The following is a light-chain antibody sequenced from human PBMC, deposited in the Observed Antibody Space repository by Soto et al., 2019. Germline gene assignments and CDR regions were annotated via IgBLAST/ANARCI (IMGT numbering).Light chain of an antibody. CDR1: QSISSH. CDR2: DAS. V-gene: IGKV3-11*01. CDR3: QQRPNWPLT. J-gene: IGKJ4*01. Sequence: EIVLTQSPATLSLSPGERATLSCRASQSISSHLVWYQQKLGQAPRLLIYDASNRATGIPARFSGSGSGTDFTLTISSLEPEDFAVYYCQQRPNWPLTFGGGIRVEIK.